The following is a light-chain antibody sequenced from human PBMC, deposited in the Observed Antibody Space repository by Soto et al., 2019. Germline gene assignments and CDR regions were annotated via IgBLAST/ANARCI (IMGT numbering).Light chain of an antibody. CDR1: QSVSSSY. CDR3: QPYGNSRWT. CDR2: GTS. J-gene: IGKJ1*01. V-gene: IGKV3-20*01. Sequence: EIVSTQSPDTLSLSPGERATLSCRASQSVSSSYLAWYQQTPGQAPRLLIYGTSNRATGIPDRFSGSGSGTDFPLTISRLEPEAFAVYYCQPYGNSRWTFGQGPKVEIK.